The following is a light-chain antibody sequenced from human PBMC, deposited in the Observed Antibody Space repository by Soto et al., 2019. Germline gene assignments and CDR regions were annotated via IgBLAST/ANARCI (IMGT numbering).Light chain of an antibody. CDR1: SGHSSYA. CDR2: LNSDGSH. J-gene: IGLJ3*02. V-gene: IGLV4-69*01. Sequence: QSVLTQSPSASAYLGASVTLTCTLSSGHSSYAIAWHQQQPEKGPRYLMKLNSDGSHSKGDGIPDRFSCSSSGAERYLTISSLQSEDEAEYSCQTWGTGSWVFGGGTKLTVL. CDR3: QTWGTGSWV.